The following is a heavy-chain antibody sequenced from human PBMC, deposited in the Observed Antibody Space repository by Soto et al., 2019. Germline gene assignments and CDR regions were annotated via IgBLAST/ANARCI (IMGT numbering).Heavy chain of an antibody. CDR2: IYYSGGT. V-gene: IGHV4-59*08. CDR3: ARRYGGNLDY. D-gene: IGHD1-26*01. CDR1: GCYISSFC. Sequence: SDAVSLTFSVSGCYISSFCWIWIRQPPGKGLEWSGYIYYSGGTNYNPSLKSRVTISVDSSKNHFSLKLSSVTAADTAVYYCARRYGGNLDYWGQGTLVTVS. J-gene: IGHJ4*02.